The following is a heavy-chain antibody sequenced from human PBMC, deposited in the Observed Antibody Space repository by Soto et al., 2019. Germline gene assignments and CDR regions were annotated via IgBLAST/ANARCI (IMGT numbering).Heavy chain of an antibody. CDR2: IFSNDEK. CDR3: ALIKDCSRTDCCLASFDP. Sequence: QVTLKESGPVVVKPTETLTLTCTVSGFSLSHARVGVSWIRQPPGKALEWLAHIFSNDEKSYSTSLKNRLTISKDTSKSQVVLTVTNVDPVDSGTYYCALIKDCSRTDCCLASFDPWGQGTLVTVSS. V-gene: IGHV2-26*01. D-gene: IGHD2-2*01. CDR1: GFSLSHARVG. J-gene: IGHJ5*02.